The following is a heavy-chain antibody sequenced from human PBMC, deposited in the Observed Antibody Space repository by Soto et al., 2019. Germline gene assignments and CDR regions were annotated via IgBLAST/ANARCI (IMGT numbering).Heavy chain of an antibody. CDR3: SRGGVIVVVTAPFDF. D-gene: IGHD2-21*02. Sequence: QVQLVQSGAEVKKPGASVKVSCKASGYIFTNYYIHWVRQAPGQGLEWMGTINAGGGYTTYAQRLLGRVSMTRDTSTSTVSREVSSLRSEDTALYYCSRGGVIVVVTAPFDFWGQGTLVTVTS. CDR2: INAGGGYT. J-gene: IGHJ5*01. V-gene: IGHV1-46*03. CDR1: GYIFTNYY.